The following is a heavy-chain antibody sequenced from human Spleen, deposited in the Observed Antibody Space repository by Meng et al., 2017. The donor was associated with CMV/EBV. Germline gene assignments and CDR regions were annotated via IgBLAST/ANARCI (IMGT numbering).Heavy chain of an antibody. V-gene: IGHV4-34*01. CDR1: GESFSGYY. Sequence: SETLSLTCAVYGESFSGYYWSWIRQPPGKGLEWIGQINYSGSTNYNPSLKSRVTISLDTSKNQFSLKLSSVTAADTAVYYCARSTRLNYYYYYGMDVWGQGTTVTVSS. CDR3: ARSTRLNYYYYYGMDV. J-gene: IGHJ6*02. D-gene: IGHD2-2*01. CDR2: INYSGST.